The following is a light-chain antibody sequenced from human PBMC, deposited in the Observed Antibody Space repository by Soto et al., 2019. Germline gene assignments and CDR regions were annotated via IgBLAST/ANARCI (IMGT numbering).Light chain of an antibody. J-gene: IGLJ2*01. Sequence: QTVVTQEPSLTVSLGGTVTLTCASSTGAVTSDYFPNWIQQKPGQTPRSLIYNTNNKYSWTPARFSGYLLGGKAALTLSDVQPEDEADYYCLLYYSGHVRLFGGGTKLTVL. CDR3: LLYYSGHVRL. CDR2: NTN. V-gene: IGLV7-43*01. CDR1: TGAVTSDYF.